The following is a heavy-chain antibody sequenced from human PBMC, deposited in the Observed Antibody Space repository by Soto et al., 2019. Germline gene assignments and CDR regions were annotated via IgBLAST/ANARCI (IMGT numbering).Heavy chain of an antibody. CDR2: IIPIFSAR. CDR1: RDTFNKYA. J-gene: IGHJ6*02. D-gene: IGHD3-16*01. Sequence: QVQLVKSGAEVKKPGSSVKVSCKTSRDTFNKYAFNWVRQAPGQGLEWMGWIIPIFSARNYAEKFQGRVTITADDSTSTAYMALRSLRLEETAVYDCARGETYLGVWGQGTTVTVSS. CDR3: ARGETYLGV. V-gene: IGHV1-69*01.